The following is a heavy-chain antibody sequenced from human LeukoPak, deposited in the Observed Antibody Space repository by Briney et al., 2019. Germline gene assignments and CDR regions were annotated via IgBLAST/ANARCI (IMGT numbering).Heavy chain of an antibody. CDR2: IYYSGST. J-gene: IGHJ5*02. D-gene: IGHD5-18*01. V-gene: IGHV4-39*01. CDR1: GGSISSSSYY. CDR3: SRNPVEGRADTANWFDP. Sequence: PSETLSLTCTVSGGSISSSSYYWGWIRQPPGKGLEWIGSIYYSGSTYYNPSLKSRVTISVDTSKNQFSLKLSSLTPADTAVYYCSRNPVEGRADTANWFDPWGQGTLVTVSS.